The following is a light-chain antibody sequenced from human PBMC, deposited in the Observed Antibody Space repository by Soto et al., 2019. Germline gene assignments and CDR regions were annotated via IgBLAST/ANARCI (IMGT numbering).Light chain of an antibody. CDR3: HQYDNRPYT. V-gene: IGKV1-33*01. CDR1: QDISNS. J-gene: IGKJ2*01. Sequence: DIQMTQSPSSLSTAVGDRVTITCQARQDISNSLNWYQQKPGKAPKLLIYDVSNLETGVPSRLSGSGTGTDFTFTISSLQPEDIATYYCHQYDNRPYTLGQGTQLEI. CDR2: DVS.